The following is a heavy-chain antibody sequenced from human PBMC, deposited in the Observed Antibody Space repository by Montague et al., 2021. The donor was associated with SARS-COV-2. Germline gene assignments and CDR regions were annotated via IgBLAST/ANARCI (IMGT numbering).Heavy chain of an antibody. Sequence: SETLSLTCSVSGGSISSSYWSWIWQPPAEGQEWYRFVCHYGSAKYNPSLKTRVTISVDTSKNQFTLKLSSVTAVDTAAYYCARHDNWDWYYFDYWGQGTLVTVSS. CDR1: GGSISSSY. V-gene: IGHV4-59*08. CDR2: VCHYGSA. CDR3: ARHDNWDWYYFDY. D-gene: IGHD1-20*01. J-gene: IGHJ4*02.